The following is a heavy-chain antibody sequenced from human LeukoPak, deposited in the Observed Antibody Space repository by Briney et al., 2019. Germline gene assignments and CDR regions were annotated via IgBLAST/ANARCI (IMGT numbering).Heavy chain of an antibody. J-gene: IGHJ4*02. CDR1: GFTVSSNY. V-gene: IGHV3-53*01. Sequence: GGSPRLSCAASGFTVSSNYMSWVRQAPGKGLEWVSVIYSGGSTYYADSVKGRFTISRDNFKNTLYLQMNSLRAEDTTVYYCASIRGNYFDYWGQGTLVTVSS. CDR2: IYSGGST. CDR3: ASIRGNYFDY. D-gene: IGHD3-16*01.